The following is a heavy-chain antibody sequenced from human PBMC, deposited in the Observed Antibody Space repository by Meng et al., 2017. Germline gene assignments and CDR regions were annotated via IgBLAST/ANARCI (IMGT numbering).Heavy chain of an antibody. CDR2: IYSGGST. CDR3: ARVSRTRGAFDI. Sequence: GESLKISCAASGFTFSDYYMSWVRQAPGKGLEWVSVIYSGGSTYYADSVKGRFTISRDNSKNTLYLQMNSLRAEDTAVYYCARVSRTRGAFDIWGQGTMVTVSS. J-gene: IGHJ3*02. CDR1: GFTFSDYY. V-gene: IGHV3-53*01. D-gene: IGHD1-14*01.